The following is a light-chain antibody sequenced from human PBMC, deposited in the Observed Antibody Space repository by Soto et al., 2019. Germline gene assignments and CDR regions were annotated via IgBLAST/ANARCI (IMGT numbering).Light chain of an antibody. J-gene: IGLJ1*01. CDR3: SSYTSSSTLSV. CDR2: YVS. V-gene: IGLV2-14*01. Sequence: QSALTQPASVSGSPGQSITISCTGTSSDVGGYNYVSWYQQHPGKAPKLMIYYVSNRPSGVSNRFSGSKSGNTASLTISGLQAEDEADYYCSSYTSSSTLSVFGTGTKLTVL. CDR1: SSDVGGYNY.